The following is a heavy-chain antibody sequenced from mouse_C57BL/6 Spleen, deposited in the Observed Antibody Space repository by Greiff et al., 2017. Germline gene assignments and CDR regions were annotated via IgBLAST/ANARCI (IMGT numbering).Heavy chain of an antibody. Sequence: VQRVESGPGLVAPSQSLSITCTVSGFSLTSYAISWVRQPPGKGLEWLGVIWTGGGTNYNSALKSRLSISKDNSKSQVFLKMNSLQTDDTARYYCARNRGYGSSDYAMDYWGQGTSVTVSS. V-gene: IGHV2-9-1*01. D-gene: IGHD1-1*01. CDR3: ARNRGYGSSDYAMDY. J-gene: IGHJ4*01. CDR1: GFSLTSYA. CDR2: IWTGGGT.